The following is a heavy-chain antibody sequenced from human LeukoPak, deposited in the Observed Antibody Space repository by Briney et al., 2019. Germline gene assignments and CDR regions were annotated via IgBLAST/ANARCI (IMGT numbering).Heavy chain of an antibody. CDR2: ISSSSSYI. CDR1: GFTFSSYS. CDR3: ARDLGQLGGRYFDY. J-gene: IGHJ4*02. Sequence: PGGSLRLSCAASGFTFSSYSMNWVRQAPGKGLEWVSSISSSSSYIYYADSVKGRFTISRDNAKNSLYLQMNSLRAEDTAVYCCARDLGQLGGRYFDYWGQGTLVTVSS. V-gene: IGHV3-21*01. D-gene: IGHD6-6*01.